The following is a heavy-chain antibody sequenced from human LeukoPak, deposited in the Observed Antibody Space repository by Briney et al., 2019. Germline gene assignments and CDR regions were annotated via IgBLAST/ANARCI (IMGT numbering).Heavy chain of an antibody. CDR1: GFSLSTYY. CDR2: IKHDGSEK. D-gene: IGHD3-10*01. CDR3: AKVGGYYGSGSYFAGQGRRVKNYYMDV. J-gene: IGHJ6*03. Sequence: GGSLRLSCAASGFSLSTYYMNWVRQAPGKGLEWVANIKHDGSEKSYVDSVKGRFTISRDNSKNTLYLQMNSLRAEDTAVYYCAKVGGYYGSGSYFAGQGRRVKNYYMDVWGKGTTVTISS. V-gene: IGHV3-7*03.